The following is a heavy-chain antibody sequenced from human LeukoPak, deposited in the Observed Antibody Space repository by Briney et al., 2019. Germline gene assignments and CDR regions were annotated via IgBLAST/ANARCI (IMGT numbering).Heavy chain of an antibody. CDR3: AKDPYSSGWYVRPYYFDY. J-gene: IGHJ4*02. Sequence: PGGSLRLSCAASGFTFSSYAMSWVRQAPGKGLEWVSAISGSGGSTYYADSVKGRFTISRDNSKNTLYLQMNSLRAEDTAVYYCAKDPYSSGWYVRPYYFDYWGQGTLVTVSS. D-gene: IGHD6-19*01. V-gene: IGHV3-23*01. CDR2: ISGSGGST. CDR1: GFTFSSYA.